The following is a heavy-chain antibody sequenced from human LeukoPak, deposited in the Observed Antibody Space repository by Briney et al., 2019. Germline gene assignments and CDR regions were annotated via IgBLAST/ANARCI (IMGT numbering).Heavy chain of an antibody. Sequence: ASVTVSCKTSGYTFNSYGISWVRQAPGQGLEWMGWISTYTGNTNYAQKLQGRVTITTDTSTSTAYMEMRSLTSDDTAVYYCAVVLPPVPNWGQGTLVTVSS. CDR1: GYTFNSYG. J-gene: IGHJ4*02. CDR3: AVVLPPVPN. CDR2: ISTYTGNT. D-gene: IGHD2-2*01. V-gene: IGHV1-18*01.